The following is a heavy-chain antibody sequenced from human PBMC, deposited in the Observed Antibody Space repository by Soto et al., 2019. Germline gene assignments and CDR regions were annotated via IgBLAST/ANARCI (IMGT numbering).Heavy chain of an antibody. D-gene: IGHD6-19*01. CDR3: AKALGFSSGWYQFDY. J-gene: IGHJ4*02. CDR1: GFTFNRHA. Sequence: GGSLRLSCTASGFTFNRHAMTWVRQAPGKGLEWVSGLSDSGGSIYYADSVKGRFTISRDNSMNTLYLQMNTLRAEDTAVYYCAKALGFSSGWYQFDYWGQGTLVTVSS. V-gene: IGHV3-23*01. CDR2: LSDSGGSI.